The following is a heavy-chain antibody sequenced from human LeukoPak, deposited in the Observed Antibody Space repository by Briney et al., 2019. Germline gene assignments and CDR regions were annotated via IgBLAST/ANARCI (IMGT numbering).Heavy chain of an antibody. V-gene: IGHV4-59*13. CDR1: GGSIGSSF. Sequence: SETLSLTCSVSGGSIGSSFWNWIRLSPGKGLEWIGYISYSGRANYSPSLKSRVTISIDTSKNQLSLTLSSVTAADTALYYCARDRSGTYYTFDVWGQGTMVTVSA. D-gene: IGHD1-26*01. J-gene: IGHJ3*01. CDR3: ARDRSGTYYTFDV. CDR2: ISYSGRA.